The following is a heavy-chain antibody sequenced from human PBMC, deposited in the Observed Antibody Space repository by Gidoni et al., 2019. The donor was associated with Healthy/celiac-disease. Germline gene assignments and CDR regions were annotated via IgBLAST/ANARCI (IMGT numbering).Heavy chain of an antibody. CDR2: ISWNSGSI. V-gene: IGHV3-9*01. CDR3: AKDINRYSSGWYNY. CDR1: GFTFDDYA. J-gene: IGHJ4*02. Sequence: EVQLVESGGGLVQPGRSLRLSCAASGFTFDDYAMHWVRQAPGKGLEWVSGISWNSGSIGYADSVKGRFTISRDNAKNSLYLQMNSLRAEDTALYYCAKDINRYSSGWYNYWGQGTLVTVSS. D-gene: IGHD6-19*01.